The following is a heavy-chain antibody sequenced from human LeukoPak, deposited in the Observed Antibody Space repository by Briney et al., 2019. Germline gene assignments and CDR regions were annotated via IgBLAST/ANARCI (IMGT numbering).Heavy chain of an antibody. CDR2: INSVGSST. Sequence: GGSLRLSCAASGFTFSSYWMHWVRQAPGKGLVWVSRINSVGSSTSSADSVKGRFTISRDNAKNTLYLQMNSLRAEDTAVYYCAKAYRVAGHFDYWGQGTLVTVSS. J-gene: IGHJ4*02. CDR1: GFTFSSYW. CDR3: AKAYRVAGHFDY. D-gene: IGHD6-19*01. V-gene: IGHV3-74*01.